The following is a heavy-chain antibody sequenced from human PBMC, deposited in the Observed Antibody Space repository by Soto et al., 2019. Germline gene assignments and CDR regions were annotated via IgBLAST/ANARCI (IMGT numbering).Heavy chain of an antibody. CDR3: ARDGSGPADGLNFDY. CDR1: GFTFSSYS. CDR2: ISSSSSTI. D-gene: IGHD2-2*03. Sequence: GGSLRLSCAASGFTFSSYSMNWVRQAPGKGLEWVSYISSSSSTIYYADSVKGRFTISRDNAKNSLYLQMNSLRAEDTAVYYCARDGSGPADGLNFDYWGQGTLVTVSS. V-gene: IGHV3-48*04. J-gene: IGHJ4*02.